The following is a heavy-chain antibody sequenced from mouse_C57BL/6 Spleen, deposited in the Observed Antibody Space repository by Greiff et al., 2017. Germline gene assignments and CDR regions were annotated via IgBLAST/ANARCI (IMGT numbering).Heavy chain of an antibody. V-gene: IGHV1-81*01. J-gene: IGHJ3*01. CDR3: ARYITTVAAY. D-gene: IGHD1-1*01. CDR1: GYTFTSYG. CDR2: IYPRSGNT. Sequence: VQLQESGAELARPGASVKLSCKASGYTFTSYGISWVKQRTGQGLEWIGEIYPRSGNTYYNEKFKGKATLTADKSSSTAYMELRSLTSEDSAVYFCARYITTVAAYWGQGTLVTVSA.